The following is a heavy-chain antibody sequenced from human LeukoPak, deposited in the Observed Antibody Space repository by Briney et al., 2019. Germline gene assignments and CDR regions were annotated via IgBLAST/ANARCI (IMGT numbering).Heavy chain of an antibody. Sequence: GASVKVSCKASGYTFTGYYMHWVRQAPGPGLEWMGWINPNSGGTNYAQKFQGRVTMTRDTSISTAYMELSRLRSDDTAVYYCARGGYDFWSGYYTNDYWGQGTLVTVSS. CDR3: ARGGYDFWSGYYTNDY. CDR1: GYTFTGYY. V-gene: IGHV1-2*02. CDR2: INPNSGGT. D-gene: IGHD3-3*01. J-gene: IGHJ4*02.